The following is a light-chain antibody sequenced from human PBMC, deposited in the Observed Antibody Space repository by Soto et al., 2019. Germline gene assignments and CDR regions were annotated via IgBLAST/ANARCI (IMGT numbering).Light chain of an antibody. CDR3: QQYGSSPGT. J-gene: IGKJ1*01. CDR2: DTS. Sequence: EIVLTQSPGTLSLSPGERATLSCRASQSVRDRYLAWYQQKPGQAPSLLIYDTSTRATGVTDRFSGSGSGTDFALTIRRVEPEDFAIYFCQQYGSSPGTFGQGTKVDI. V-gene: IGKV3-20*01. CDR1: QSVRDRY.